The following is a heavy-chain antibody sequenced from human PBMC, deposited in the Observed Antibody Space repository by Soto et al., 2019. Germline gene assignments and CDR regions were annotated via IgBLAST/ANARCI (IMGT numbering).Heavy chain of an antibody. V-gene: IGHV3-74*01. D-gene: IGHD6-13*01. J-gene: IGHJ4*02. Sequence: EVQLVESGGGLVQPGGSLRLSCAASGFTFRSYWMHWVRQAPGKGLVWVSRISPDGSITNYADSVKGRFTISRDNAKNTLFLQMNSLSAEDTAVYYCTREVATVPDYWGQGTLVTASS. CDR2: ISPDGSIT. CDR1: GFTFRSYW. CDR3: TREVATVPDY.